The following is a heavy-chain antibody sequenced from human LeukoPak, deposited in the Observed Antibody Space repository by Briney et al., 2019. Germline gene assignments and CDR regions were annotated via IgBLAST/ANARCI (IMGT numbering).Heavy chain of an antibody. J-gene: IGHJ6*04. V-gene: IGHV1-69*06. CDR1: GGTFSSYA. CDR2: IIPIFGTA. CDR3: ARAETTVTTDYGMDV. D-gene: IGHD4-17*01. Sequence: GASVKVSCKASGGTFSSYAIGWVRQAPGQGLEWMGGIIPIFGTANYAQKFQGRVTITADKSTSTAYMELSSLRSEDTAVYYCARAETTVTTDYGMDVWGKGTTVTVSS.